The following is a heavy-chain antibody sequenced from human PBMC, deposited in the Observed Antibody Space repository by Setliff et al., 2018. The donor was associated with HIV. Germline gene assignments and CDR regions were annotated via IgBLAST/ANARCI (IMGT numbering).Heavy chain of an antibody. V-gene: IGHV4-39*01. D-gene: IGHD3-9*01. Sequence: LSLPCTVSGGYISGSSHYWGWIRQPPGKGLEWIGSISYSENIYHNPSLKSRVTISADTSKKQFSLKLSSVTAADTAVYYCARLRYYDILTGYAFDYWGQGTLVTAPQ. CDR2: ISYSENI. CDR1: GGYISGSSHY. J-gene: IGHJ4*02. CDR3: ARLRYYDILTGYAFDY.